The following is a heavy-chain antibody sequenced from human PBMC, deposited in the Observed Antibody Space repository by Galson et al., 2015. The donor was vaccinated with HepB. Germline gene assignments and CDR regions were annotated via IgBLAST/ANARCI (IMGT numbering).Heavy chain of an antibody. CDR3: AREGGSQDAFDI. V-gene: IGHV3-48*03. CDR2: ISSSGSTI. Sequence: SLRLSCAASGFTFSSYEMNWVRQAPGKGLEWVSYISSSGSTIYYADSVKGRFTISRDNAKNSLYLQMNSLRAEDTAVYYCAREGGSQDAFDIWGQGTMVTVSS. J-gene: IGHJ3*02. D-gene: IGHD2-15*01. CDR1: GFTFSSYE.